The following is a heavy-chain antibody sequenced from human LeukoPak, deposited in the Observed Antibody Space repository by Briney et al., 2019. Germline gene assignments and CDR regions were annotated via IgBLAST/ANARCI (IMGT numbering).Heavy chain of an antibody. Sequence: GRSLRLSCAASGFTFSSYGMHWVRQAPGKGLEWVAVISYDGSNKYYADSVKGRFTISRDNSKNTLYLQMNSLRAEDTAVYYRAKAIEDTFIHYWGQGTLVTVSS. CDR3: AKAIEDTFIHY. J-gene: IGHJ4*02. CDR2: ISYDGSNK. D-gene: IGHD2-15*01. CDR1: GFTFSSYG. V-gene: IGHV3-30*18.